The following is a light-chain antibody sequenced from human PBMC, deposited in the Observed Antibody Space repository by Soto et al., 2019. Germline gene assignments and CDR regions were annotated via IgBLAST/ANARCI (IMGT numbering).Light chain of an antibody. CDR1: SSNIGAGYD. V-gene: IGLV1-40*01. J-gene: IGLJ3*02. CDR3: QSFDSSLSGWV. Sequence: QSVLTQPPSVSGAPGQRVTTSCTGSSSNIGAGYDVHWYQQLPGTAPKLLIYSNNNRPSGVPDRFSGSKSGTSASLAITGLQAEVEADYYCQSFDSSLSGWVFGGGTKLTVL. CDR2: SNN.